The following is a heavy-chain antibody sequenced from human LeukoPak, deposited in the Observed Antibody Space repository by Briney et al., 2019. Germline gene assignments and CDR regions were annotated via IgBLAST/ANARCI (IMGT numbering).Heavy chain of an antibody. Sequence: PGGSLRLSCAASGFTFSSCAMSWVRQAPGKGLEWVSAISGTGDTTYYGDSVKGRFTISRDNSKNTLYLQMNSLRAEDTAVYYCARFLNYCSSTSCYVRVFDYWGQGTLVTVSS. CDR2: ISGTGDTT. CDR1: GFTFSSCA. CDR3: ARFLNYCSSTSCYVRVFDY. J-gene: IGHJ4*02. V-gene: IGHV3-23*01. D-gene: IGHD2-2*01.